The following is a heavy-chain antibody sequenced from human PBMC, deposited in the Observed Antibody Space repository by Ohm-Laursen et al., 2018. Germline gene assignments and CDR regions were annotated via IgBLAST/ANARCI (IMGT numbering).Heavy chain of an antibody. CDR1: GFTFSSYG. CDR2: ISYDGSNK. Sequence: SLRLSCSASGFTFSSYGMHWVRQAPGKGLEWVAVISYDGSNKYYADSVKGRFTISRDNSKNTLYLQMNSLRAEDTAVYYCAKGGRKAVAGRFDYWGQGTLVTVSS. V-gene: IGHV3-30*18. J-gene: IGHJ4*02. CDR3: AKGGRKAVAGRFDY. D-gene: IGHD6-19*01.